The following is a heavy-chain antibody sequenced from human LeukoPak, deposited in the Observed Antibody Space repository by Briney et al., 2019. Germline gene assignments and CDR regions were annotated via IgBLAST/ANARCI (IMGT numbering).Heavy chain of an antibody. CDR2: IYYSGST. Sequence: SETLSLTCTVSGGSISSYYWSWIRQPPGKGLEWIGYIYYSGSTNYNPSLKSRVTISVDTSKNQFSLKLSSVTAADTAVYYCARLYYDFWSGLPYYFDYWGQGTLVTASS. J-gene: IGHJ4*02. D-gene: IGHD3-3*01. V-gene: IGHV4-59*08. CDR1: GGSISSYY. CDR3: ARLYYDFWSGLPYYFDY.